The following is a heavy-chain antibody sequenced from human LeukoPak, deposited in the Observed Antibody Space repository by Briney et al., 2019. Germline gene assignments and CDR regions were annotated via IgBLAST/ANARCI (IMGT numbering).Heavy chain of an antibody. V-gene: IGHV3-7*03. D-gene: IGHD3-22*01. CDR3: AREGDDSSGYYYPIPDAFDI. Sequence: GGSLRLSCAASGFTFSSYWMSWVRQAPGKGLEWVANIKQDGSEKYYVDSVKGRFTISRDNAKNSLYLQMNSLRAEDTAVYYCAREGDDSSGYYYPIPDAFDIWGQGTMVTVSS. J-gene: IGHJ3*02. CDR1: GFTFSSYW. CDR2: IKQDGSEK.